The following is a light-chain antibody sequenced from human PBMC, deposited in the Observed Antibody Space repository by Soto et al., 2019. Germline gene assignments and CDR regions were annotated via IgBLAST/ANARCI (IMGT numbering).Light chain of an antibody. CDR3: HQSYSIPPT. V-gene: IGKV1-39*01. J-gene: IGKJ4*01. CDR1: ETIRTF. Sequence: DIQMTQSPSSLSASVGDRVSITCRASETIRTFLNWYQHRPGRAPKLLIYAASILENGVPSRFSGSGSGTDYTLTISCLQPEDFATYSCHQSYSIPPTFGGGTKVEMK. CDR2: AAS.